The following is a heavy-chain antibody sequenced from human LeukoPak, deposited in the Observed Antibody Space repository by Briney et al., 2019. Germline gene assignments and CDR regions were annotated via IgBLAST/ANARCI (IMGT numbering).Heavy chain of an antibody. D-gene: IGHD3-10*01. CDR3: ARRRVWFGEYSYYYYGMDV. Sequence: SETLSLTCTVSGGSISSYYWSWIRQPPGKGLEWIGYIYYSGSTNYNPSLKSRVTISRDTSKNQFSLKLSSVTAADTAVYYCARRRVWFGEYSYYYYGMDVWGQGTTVTVSS. J-gene: IGHJ6*02. CDR1: GGSISSYY. CDR2: IYYSGST. V-gene: IGHV4-59*08.